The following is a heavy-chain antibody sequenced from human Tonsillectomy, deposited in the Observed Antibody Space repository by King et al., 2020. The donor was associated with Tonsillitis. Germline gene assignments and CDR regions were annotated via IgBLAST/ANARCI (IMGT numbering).Heavy chain of an antibody. CDR2: INHSGST. CDR3: ASTRGLYYYDSSGYYYFDY. J-gene: IGHJ4*02. V-gene: IGHV4-34*01. CDR1: GGSFSGYY. Sequence: VQLLQWGAGLLKPSETLSLTCAVYGGSFSGYYWSWVRQPPGKGLEWIGEINHSGSTNYNPSLKSRVTVSVDTSKNQFSLKLSTVIAADTAVYYCASTRGLYYYDSSGYYYFDYWGQGTLVTVSS. D-gene: IGHD3-22*01.